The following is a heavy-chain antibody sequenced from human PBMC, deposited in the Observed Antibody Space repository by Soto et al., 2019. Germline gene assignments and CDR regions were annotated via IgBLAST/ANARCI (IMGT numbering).Heavy chain of an antibody. CDR3: ATHFWREYYFDY. D-gene: IGHD3-3*02. J-gene: IGHJ4*02. V-gene: IGHV4-39*01. CDR1: GGSISSSSYY. Sequence: TSETLSLTCTLSGGSISSSSYYWGWIRQSPGKGLEWIASMYYSGGTYYNPSLESRVTISADTSKNQFSLKLSSVTAADTALYYCATHFWREYYFDYWGQGTLVTVS. CDR2: MYYSGGT.